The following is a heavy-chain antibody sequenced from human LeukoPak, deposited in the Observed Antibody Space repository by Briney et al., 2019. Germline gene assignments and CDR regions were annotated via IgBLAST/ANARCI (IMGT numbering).Heavy chain of an antibody. D-gene: IGHD5-24*01. CDR2: ISGSGGGT. Sequence: GGSLRLSCAASGFTFSTFAMSWGRQAPGKGLEWVSLISGSGGGTHYADSVKGRFAVSRDNSKDILYLQMNSLRADDTAVYYCARSGTEDGYNIYFDHWGQGSLVTVSS. CDR3: ARSGTEDGYNIYFDH. V-gene: IGHV3-23*01. J-gene: IGHJ4*02. CDR1: GFTFSTFA.